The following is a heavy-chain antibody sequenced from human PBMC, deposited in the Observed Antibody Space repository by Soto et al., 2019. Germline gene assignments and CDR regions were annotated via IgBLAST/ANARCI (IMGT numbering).Heavy chain of an antibody. V-gene: IGHV1-18*01. J-gene: IGHJ4*02. CDR3: ARVGRQTSITMVREPDY. CDR2: ISAYNGNT. CDR1: GDTFTSNG. Sequence: ASVKVSCKDSGDTFTSNGSSWVRQAPRQGLEWMGWISAYNGNTNYAQKLQGRVTMTTDTSTSTAYMELRSLRSDDTAVYYCARVGRQTSITMVREPDYWGQGTLVTVSS. D-gene: IGHD3-10*01.